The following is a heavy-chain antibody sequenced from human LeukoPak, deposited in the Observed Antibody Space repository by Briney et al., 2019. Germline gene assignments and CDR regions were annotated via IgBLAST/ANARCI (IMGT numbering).Heavy chain of an antibody. V-gene: IGHV3-7*01. CDR1: GFTFSSYW. CDR3: ARDRHYYDSRSYTDYYYMDV. J-gene: IGHJ6*03. D-gene: IGHD3-22*01. CDR2: IKQDGSEK. Sequence: GGSLRLSCAASGFTFSSYWMSWVRQAPGKGLEWVANIKQDGSEKYYVDSVKGRFTISRDNAKNSLYLQMNSLRAEDTAVYYCARDRHYYDSRSYTDYYYMDVWGKGTTVTVSS.